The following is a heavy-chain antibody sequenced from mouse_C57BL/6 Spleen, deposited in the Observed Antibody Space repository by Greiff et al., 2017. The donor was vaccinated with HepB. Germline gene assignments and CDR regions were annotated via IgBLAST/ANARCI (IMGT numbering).Heavy chain of an antibody. CDR2: INYDGSST. V-gene: IGHV5-16*01. J-gene: IGHJ1*03. D-gene: IGHD3-1*01. Sequence: EVKVVESEGGLVQPGSSMKLSCTASGFTFSDYYMAWVRQVPEKGLEWVANINYDGSSTYYLDSLKSRFIISRDNAKNILYLQMSSLKSEDTATYYCARDRADSYFDVWGTGTTVTVSS. CDR1: GFTFSDYY. CDR3: ARDRADSYFDV.